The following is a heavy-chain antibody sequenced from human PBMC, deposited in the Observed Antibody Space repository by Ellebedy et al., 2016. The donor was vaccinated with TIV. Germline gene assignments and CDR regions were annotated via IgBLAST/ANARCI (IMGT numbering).Heavy chain of an antibody. CDR2: ISRRGDIT. J-gene: IGHJ6*02. CDR1: GFTFSSYE. V-gene: IGHV3-48*03. CDR3: ARDGFDGAVAGVDV. Sequence: PGGSLRLSCAASGFTFSSYEMNWVRQAPGKGLEWVSYISRRGDITHYTDSVKGRFTISRDNAKNSLYLQMNSLRVDDTALYYCARDGFDGAVAGVDVWGQGTTVTVSS. D-gene: IGHD6-19*01.